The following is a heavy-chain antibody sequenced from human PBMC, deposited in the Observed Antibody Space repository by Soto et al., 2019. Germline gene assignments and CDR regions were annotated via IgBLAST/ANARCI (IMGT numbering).Heavy chain of an antibody. CDR2: INQDGSEQ. V-gene: IGHV3-7*01. CDR1: GFTFSSYW. D-gene: IGHD3-3*01. Sequence: PGGSLRLSCAASGFTFSSYWMSWVRQAPGKGLEWVANINQDGSEQYYVGSVKGRFTISRNNAKNSLYLQMNSLRAEDTAVYYCARGAYYDFWSGFQSWFDPWGQGTLVTVSS. CDR3: ARGAYYDFWSGFQSWFDP. J-gene: IGHJ5*02.